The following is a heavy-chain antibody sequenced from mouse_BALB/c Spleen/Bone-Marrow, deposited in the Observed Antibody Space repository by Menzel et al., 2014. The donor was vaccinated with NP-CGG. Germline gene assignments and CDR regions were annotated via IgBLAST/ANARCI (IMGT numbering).Heavy chain of an antibody. D-gene: IGHD1-2*01. Sequence: EVKLQESGGGLVQPGGSLKLSCAASGFDFSRYWMTWVRQAPGKGLEWIGEINPASSTINYTPSLKDKFIISRDNAENTLYLQMSKVRSEDTALYYCAKNYYYGYVAYWGQGTLVTVSA. CDR2: INPASSTI. J-gene: IGHJ3*01. CDR3: AKNYYYGYVAY. CDR1: GFDFSRYW. V-gene: IGHV4-1*02.